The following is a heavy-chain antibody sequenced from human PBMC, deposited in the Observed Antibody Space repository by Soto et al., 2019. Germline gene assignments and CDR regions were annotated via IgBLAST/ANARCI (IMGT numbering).Heavy chain of an antibody. V-gene: IGHV4-30-2*01. Sequence: QLQLLESGSGLVKPSQTLSLTCSVSGGSINSGRSSWNWIRQPPGKGLEWIAYISHSGSTYYTPSLETRATSSVSRSMNQFSLKLTSLTAAETAVYYSLTDTAPSGPAWFDTWGSAMLVTVPS. CDR2: ISHSGST. CDR3: LTDTAPSGPAWFDT. J-gene: IGHJ5*02. CDR1: GGSINSGRSS. D-gene: IGHD2-8*02.